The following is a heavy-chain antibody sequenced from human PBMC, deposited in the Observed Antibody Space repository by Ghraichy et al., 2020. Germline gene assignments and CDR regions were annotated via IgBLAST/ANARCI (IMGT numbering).Heavy chain of an antibody. V-gene: IGHV1-69*13. D-gene: IGHD5-24*01. CDR2: IIPIFGTA. J-gene: IGHJ4*02. Sequence: SVKVSCKASGGTFSSYAISWVRQAPGQGLEWMGGIIPIFGTANYAQKFQGRVTITADESTSTAYMELSSLRPEDTAVYYCARDLGPDRDGYPVVSGYWGQGTLVTVSS. CDR1: GGTFSSYA. CDR3: ARDLGPDRDGYPVVSGY.